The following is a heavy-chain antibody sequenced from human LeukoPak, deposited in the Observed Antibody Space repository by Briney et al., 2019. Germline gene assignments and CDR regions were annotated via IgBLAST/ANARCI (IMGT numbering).Heavy chain of an antibody. J-gene: IGHJ5*02. Sequence: SETLSLTCSVSGGSISSYYWSWIRQPPGKGLEWIGYIYYSGNTNYNPSLKSRVTILIDTSKNQFSLKLSSMTAADTAVYYCARANLYNWFDPWGQGTLVTVSS. CDR3: ARANLYNWFDP. CDR1: GGSISSYY. CDR2: IYYSGNT. V-gene: IGHV4-59*01.